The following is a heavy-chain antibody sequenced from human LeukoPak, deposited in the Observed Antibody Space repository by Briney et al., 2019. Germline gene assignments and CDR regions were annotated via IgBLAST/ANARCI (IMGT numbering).Heavy chain of an antibody. J-gene: IGHJ4*02. D-gene: IGHD3-22*01. CDR1: GGSFSVYY. V-gene: IGHV4-34*01. CDR3: ARAHSMIVVVTKYYFDY. Sequence: SETLSLTCAVYGGSFSVYYWSWIRQPPGKGLEWIGEINHSGSTNYNPSPKSRVTISVDTSKNQFSLKLSSVTAADTAVYYCARAHSMIVVVTKYYFDYWGQGTLVTVSS. CDR2: INHSGST.